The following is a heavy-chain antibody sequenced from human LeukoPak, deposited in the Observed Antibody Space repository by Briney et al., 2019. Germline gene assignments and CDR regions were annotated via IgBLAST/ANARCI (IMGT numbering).Heavy chain of an antibody. CDR1: GFTFSSYA. CDR2: ISGSGGSA. D-gene: IGHD5-12*01. Sequence: PGGSLRLSCAASGFTFSSYAMSWVRQAPGKGLEWVSAISGSGGSAYYADSVKGRFTISRDNSKNTLYLQMNSLRAEDTAVYYCAKASGYGHLYYFDYWGQGTLVTVSS. CDR3: AKASGYGHLYYFDY. V-gene: IGHV3-23*01. J-gene: IGHJ4*02.